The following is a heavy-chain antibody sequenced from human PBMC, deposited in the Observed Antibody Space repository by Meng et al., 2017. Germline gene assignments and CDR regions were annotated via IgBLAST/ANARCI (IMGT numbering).Heavy chain of an antibody. Sequence: GESLKISCKGSGYSFTSYWIGWVRQMPGKGLEWMGIIYPGDSDTRYSPSFQGQVTISADKSISTAYLQWSSLKASGTAMYYCASGYSYGHGSRAFDIWGQGTMVTVSS. CDR3: ASGYSYGHGSRAFDI. V-gene: IGHV5-51*01. J-gene: IGHJ3*02. D-gene: IGHD5-18*01. CDR1: GYSFTSYW. CDR2: IYPGDSDT.